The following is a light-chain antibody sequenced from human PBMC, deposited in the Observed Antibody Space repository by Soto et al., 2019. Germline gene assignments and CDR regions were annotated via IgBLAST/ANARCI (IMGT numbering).Light chain of an antibody. V-gene: IGKV3-11*01. CDR1: QSVSSY. CDR3: QQRSNWPFLT. CDR2: DAS. J-gene: IGKJ4*01. Sequence: EIVLTQSPATLSLSPGERATLSCRASQSVSSYLAWYQQKPGQAPMLLIYDASNRATGIPARFSGSGSGTDFPLTISSLDTEEFAVYYCQQRSNWPFLTFGGGTKVEIK.